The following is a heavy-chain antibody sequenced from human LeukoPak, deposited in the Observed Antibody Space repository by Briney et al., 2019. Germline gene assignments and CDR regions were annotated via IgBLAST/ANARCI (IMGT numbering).Heavy chain of an antibody. J-gene: IGHJ4*02. CDR3: ARDFWEHYYGSGSYYRFDY. D-gene: IGHD3-10*01. V-gene: IGHV3-7*01. CDR2: IKQDASEK. Sequence: GSLRLSCAASGFSLSDYWMTWVRPAPGKGLAWVANIKQDASEKYYVDSVKGRFTISRDNAKNSLYLQMNSLRAEDTAVYYCARDFWEHYYGSGSYYRFDYWGQGTLVTVSS. CDR1: GFSLSDYW.